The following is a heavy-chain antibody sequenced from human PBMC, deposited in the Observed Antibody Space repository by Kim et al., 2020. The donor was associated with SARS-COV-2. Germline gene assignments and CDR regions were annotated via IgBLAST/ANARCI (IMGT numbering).Heavy chain of an antibody. Sequence: GGSLRLSCAASGFTFSSYGMHWVRQAPGKGLEWVAVISYDGSNKYYADSVKGRFTISRDNSKNTLCLQMNSLRAEDTAVYYFAKSGGSGGGWSTLGYWGQGTLVTVSS. CDR1: GFTFSSYG. J-gene: IGHJ4*02. V-gene: IGHV3-30*18. CDR2: ISYDGSNK. CDR3: AKSGGSGGGWSTLGY. D-gene: IGHD2-15*01.